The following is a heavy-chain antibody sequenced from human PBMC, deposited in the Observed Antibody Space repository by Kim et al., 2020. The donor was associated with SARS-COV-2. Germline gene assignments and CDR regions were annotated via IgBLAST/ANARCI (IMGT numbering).Heavy chain of an antibody. CDR3: ARDLPLPRYCSSTSCPNGVGYSSSWAVY. Sequence: GGSLRLSCAASGFTVSSNYMSWVRQAPGKGLEWVSVIYSGGSTYYADSVKGRFTISRHNSKNTLYLQMNSLRAEDTAVYYCARDLPLPRYCSSTSCPNGVGYSSSWAVYWGQGTLVTVSS. D-gene: IGHD2-2*01. V-gene: IGHV3-53*04. J-gene: IGHJ4*02. CDR1: GFTVSSNY. CDR2: IYSGGST.